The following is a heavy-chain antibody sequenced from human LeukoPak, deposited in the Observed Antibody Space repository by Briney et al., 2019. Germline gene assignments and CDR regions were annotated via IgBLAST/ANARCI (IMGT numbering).Heavy chain of an antibody. CDR1: GGSISSSSDY. CDR2: IYYSGST. Sequence: SETLSLTCTVSGGSISSSSDYCGWIRQPPGKGLQWIGRIYYSGSTYYNPSLKSRVTISVDTSKNQFSLKLSSVTAADTAVYYCARRAKATTMIVVVTYFDYWGQGTLVTVSS. CDR3: ARRAKATTMIVVVTYFDY. V-gene: IGHV4-39*01. J-gene: IGHJ4*02. D-gene: IGHD3-22*01.